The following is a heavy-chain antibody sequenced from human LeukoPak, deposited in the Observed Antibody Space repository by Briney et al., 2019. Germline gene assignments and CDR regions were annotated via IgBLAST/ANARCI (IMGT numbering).Heavy chain of an antibody. V-gene: IGHV3-30*04. CDR2: ISYDGSNK. CDR1: GFTFSSYA. J-gene: IGHJ3*02. CDR3: ARDIGYCSGGSCSNDAFDI. Sequence: GGSLRLSCAASGFTFSSYAMPWVRQAPGKGLEWVAVISYDGSNKYYADSVKGRFTISRDNSKNTLYLQMNSLRAEDAAVYYCARDIGYCSGGSCSNDAFDIWGQGTMVTVSS. D-gene: IGHD2-15*01.